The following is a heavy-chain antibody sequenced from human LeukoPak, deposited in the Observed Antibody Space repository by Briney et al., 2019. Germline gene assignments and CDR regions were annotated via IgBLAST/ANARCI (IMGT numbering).Heavy chain of an antibody. CDR2: ISYDGSNK. Sequence: GRSLRLSCAASGFTFSSYAMHWVRQAPGKGLEWVAVISYDGSNKYYADSVKGRFTISRDNSKNTLYLQMNSLRAEDTAVYYCASSTAQWTSFDYWGQGTLVTVSS. CDR1: GFTFSSYA. V-gene: IGHV3-30*04. D-gene: IGHD2-21*02. J-gene: IGHJ4*02. CDR3: ASSTAQWTSFDY.